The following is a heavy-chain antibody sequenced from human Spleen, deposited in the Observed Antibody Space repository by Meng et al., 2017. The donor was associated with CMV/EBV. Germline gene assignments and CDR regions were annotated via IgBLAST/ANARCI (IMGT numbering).Heavy chain of an antibody. CDR3: ARDPVVPAATIDY. CDR2: INPNSGGT. CDR1: GYNFTGYY. D-gene: IGHD2-2*01. Sequence: ASVKVSCKASGYNFTGYYMHWVRQAPGQGLEWMGWINPNSGGTNYAQKFQGRVTMTRDTSISTAYMELSRLRSDDTAVYYCARDPVVPAATIDYWGQGTLVTSPQ. J-gene: IGHJ4*02. V-gene: IGHV1-2*02.